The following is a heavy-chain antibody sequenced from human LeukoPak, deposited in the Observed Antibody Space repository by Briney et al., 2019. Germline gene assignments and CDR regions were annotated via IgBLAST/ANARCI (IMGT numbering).Heavy chain of an antibody. J-gene: IGHJ6*03. CDR1: KFTFSSFW. CDR3: ARYSCGGDCYPYYYYYYMDV. D-gene: IGHD2-21*01. Sequence: PGGSLRLSCTASKFTFSSFWMSWVRQAPGKGLEWVANINQDGSEKNYVDSVKGRFTISRDNAKNSLYLQMNTLRAEDTAVYYCARYSCGGDCYPYYYYYYMDVWGKGTTVTVSS. CDR2: INQDGSEK. V-gene: IGHV3-7*01.